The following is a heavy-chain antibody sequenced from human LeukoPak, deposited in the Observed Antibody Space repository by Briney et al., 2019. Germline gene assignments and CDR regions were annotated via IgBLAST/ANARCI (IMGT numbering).Heavy chain of an antibody. CDR2: IIPLFGKA. D-gene: IGHD1-26*01. CDR1: GGTFSNYA. J-gene: IGHJ3*02. Sequence: ASVKVSCKASGGTFSNYANSWVRQAPGQGLEWMGGIIPLFGKANYAQKFQGRVTITADESTSTAYMELSSLRSEDTAMYYCARGYPHDAFDIWGQGTMVTVSS. V-gene: IGHV1-69*13. CDR3: ARGYPHDAFDI.